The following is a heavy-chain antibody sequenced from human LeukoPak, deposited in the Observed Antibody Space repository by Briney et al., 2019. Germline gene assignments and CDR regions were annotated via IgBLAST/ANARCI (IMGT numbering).Heavy chain of an antibody. D-gene: IGHD3-16*01. Sequence: SETLSLTCAVYGGSSSGYYWSWIRQPPGKGLEWIGSIYYSGSTYYNPSLKSRVTISVDTSKNQFSLTLSSVTAADTAVYYCARPSSGGDPFDYWGQGTLVTVSS. CDR2: IYYSGST. CDR3: ARPSSGGDPFDY. V-gene: IGHV4-34*01. J-gene: IGHJ4*02. CDR1: GGSSSGYY.